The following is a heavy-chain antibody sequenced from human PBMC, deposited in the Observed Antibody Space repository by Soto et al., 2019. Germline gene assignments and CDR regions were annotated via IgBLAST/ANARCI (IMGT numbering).Heavy chain of an antibody. D-gene: IGHD3-9*01. J-gene: IGHJ4*02. CDR3: ARTELRYFDWLLSPFYYFDY. CDR2: IYYSGST. CDR1: GGSISSYY. Sequence: PSETLSLTCTVSGGSISSYYWSWIRQPPGKGLEWIGYIYYSGSTNYNPSLKSRVTISVDTSKNQFSLKLSSVTAADTAVYYCARTELRYFDWLLSPFYYFDYWGQGTLVTVSS. V-gene: IGHV4-59*08.